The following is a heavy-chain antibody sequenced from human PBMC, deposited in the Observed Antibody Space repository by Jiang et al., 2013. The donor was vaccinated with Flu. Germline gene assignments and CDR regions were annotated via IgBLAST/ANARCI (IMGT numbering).Heavy chain of an antibody. V-gene: IGHV1-2*06. CDR3: ARVPTDYYYYYGMDV. CDR2: INPNSGGT. Sequence: SGYTFTGYYMHWVRQAPGQGLEWMGRINPNSGGTNYAQKFQGRVTMTRDTSISTAYMELSRLRSDDTAVYYCARVPTDYYYYYGMDVWGQGTTVTVSS. CDR1: GYTFTGYY. J-gene: IGHJ6*02.